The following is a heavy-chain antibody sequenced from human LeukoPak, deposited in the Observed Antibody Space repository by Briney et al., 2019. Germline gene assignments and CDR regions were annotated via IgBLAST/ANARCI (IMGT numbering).Heavy chain of an antibody. Sequence: SETLSLTCTVSGGSISSYYWSWIRQPAGKGLEWIGRIYTSGSTNYNPSLKSRVTMSVDTSKNQFSLNLSSVTAADTAVYYCARGSPAAITGGFDPWGQGTLVTVSS. D-gene: IGHD2-2*01. CDR3: ARGSPAAITGGFDP. J-gene: IGHJ5*02. CDR2: IYTSGST. CDR1: GGSISSYY. V-gene: IGHV4-4*07.